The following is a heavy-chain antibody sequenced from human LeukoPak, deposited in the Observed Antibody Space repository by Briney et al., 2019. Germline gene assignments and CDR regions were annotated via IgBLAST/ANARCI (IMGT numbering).Heavy chain of an antibody. CDR1: GGSISSYY. V-gene: IGHV4-59*08. CDR2: IYYSGST. CDR3: ARHFDGYSYGCLDY. Sequence: PSETLSLTCTVSGGSISSYYWSWIRQPPGKGLEWIGYIYYSGSTNYNPSLKSRVTISVDTSKNQFSLKLSSVTAADTAVYYCARHFDGYSYGCLDYWGQGTLVTVSS. J-gene: IGHJ4*02. D-gene: IGHD5-18*01.